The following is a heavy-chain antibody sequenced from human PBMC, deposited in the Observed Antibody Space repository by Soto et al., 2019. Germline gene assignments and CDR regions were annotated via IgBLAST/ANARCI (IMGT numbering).Heavy chain of an antibody. CDR3: ARLPRNFFDTTAGGY. D-gene: IGHD3-22*01. CDR1: GGSISNSTYD. V-gene: IGHV4-39*01. CDR2: IDYSGTT. Sequence: QLQLQESGPGLVKPSETLSLICTVSGGSISNSTYDWGWLRQTPGKGLEWIGSIDYSGTTYYNPSLKSRVPISVDTPKNQFSLKLSSVTAPDTAVYYCARLPRNFFDTTAGGYWGQGTLVTVSS. J-gene: IGHJ4*02.